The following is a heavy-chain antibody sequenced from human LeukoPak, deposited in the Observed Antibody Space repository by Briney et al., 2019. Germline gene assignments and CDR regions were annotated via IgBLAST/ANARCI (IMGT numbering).Heavy chain of an antibody. J-gene: IGHJ4*02. Sequence: SETLSLTCAVSGYSISSGYYWGWIRQPPGKGLEWIGSIYHSGSTYYNPSLKSRVTRSVDTSKNQFSLKLSSVTAADTAVYYCARVTRVFQIPAAMPECWGQGTLVTVSS. V-gene: IGHV4-38-2*01. D-gene: IGHD2-2*01. CDR1: GYSISSGYY. CDR3: ARVTRVFQIPAAMPEC. CDR2: IYHSGST.